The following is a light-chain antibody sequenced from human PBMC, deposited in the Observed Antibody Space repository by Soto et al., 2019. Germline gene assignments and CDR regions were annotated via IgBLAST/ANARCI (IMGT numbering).Light chain of an antibody. CDR1: QSVGIL. V-gene: IGKV3-15*01. Sequence: EVVLTQSPPTLSVSTGERATLSCRTSQSVGILLAWYQQKPGQAPRLLIHGATTRATGIPARFSGSGSGTEFTLTTSSLQSEDFAVYYCQQYNNWPRTFGQGSKVDIK. CDR2: GAT. J-gene: IGKJ1*01. CDR3: QQYNNWPRT.